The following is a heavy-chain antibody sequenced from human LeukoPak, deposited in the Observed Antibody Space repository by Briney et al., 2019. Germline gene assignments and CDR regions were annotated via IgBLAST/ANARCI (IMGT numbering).Heavy chain of an antibody. D-gene: IGHD6-19*01. J-gene: IGHJ4*02. CDR1: GFTFDDYA. V-gene: IGHV3-9*01. CDR3: AKGQLYSSRSGSFDY. Sequence: GGSLRLSCAASGFTFDDYAMHWVRQAPGKGLEWVSSISWNSGTIGYADSVKGRFTISRDSAKNSLYLQMNSLRAEDTALYYRAKGQLYSSRSGSFDYWGQGTLVTVSS. CDR2: ISWNSGTI.